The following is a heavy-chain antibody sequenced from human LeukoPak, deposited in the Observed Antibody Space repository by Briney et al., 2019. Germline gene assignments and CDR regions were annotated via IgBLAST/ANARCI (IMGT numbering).Heavy chain of an antibody. V-gene: IGHV3-23*01. Sequence: GGSLRLSCAASGFTFSSYAMSWVRQAPGKGPEWVSAISGSGGSTYYADSVKGRFTISRDNSKNTLYLQMNSLRAEDTAVYYCAKGTVRGVPGYYFDYWGQGTLVTVSS. D-gene: IGHD3-10*01. CDR1: GFTFSSYA. CDR2: ISGSGGST. J-gene: IGHJ4*02. CDR3: AKGTVRGVPGYYFDY.